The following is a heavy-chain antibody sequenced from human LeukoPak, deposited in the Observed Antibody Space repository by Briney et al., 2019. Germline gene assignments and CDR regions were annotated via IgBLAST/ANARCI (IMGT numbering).Heavy chain of an antibody. CDR2: INSDGSST. Sequence: GGSLRLSCAASVFTFRSYWMHWVRQAPGKGLVWVSRINSDGSSTNYADSVRGRFTISRDNAKNTLYLQMNSLRAEDTAVYYCARAPYYDFWSGYPHDYWGQGTLVTVSS. D-gene: IGHD3-3*01. CDR1: VFTFRSYW. J-gene: IGHJ4*02. CDR3: ARAPYYDFWSGYPHDY. V-gene: IGHV3-74*01.